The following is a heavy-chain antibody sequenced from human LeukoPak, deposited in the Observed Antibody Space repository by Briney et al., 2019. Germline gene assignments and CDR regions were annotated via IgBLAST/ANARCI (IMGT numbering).Heavy chain of an antibody. D-gene: IGHD6-13*01. V-gene: IGHV3-23*01. J-gene: IGHJ4*02. Sequence: PGGSLRLSCAASGFTFSSYAMSWVRQAPGKGLEWVSAISGSGGSTYYADSVKGRFTISRDNSKNTLYLQMNSLRAEDTAVYYCAKGRWGSSSYNLYFDYWGQGTLVTVSS. CDR2: ISGSGGST. CDR3: AKGRWGSSSYNLYFDY. CDR1: GFTFSSYA.